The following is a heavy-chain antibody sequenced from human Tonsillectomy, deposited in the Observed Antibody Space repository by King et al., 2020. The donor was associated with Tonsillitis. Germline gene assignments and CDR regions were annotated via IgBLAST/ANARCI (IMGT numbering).Heavy chain of an antibody. CDR2: INHSGST. CDR3: ARGGYYYGSGSYYKSLDY. CDR1: GGSFSGYY. J-gene: IGHJ4*02. V-gene: IGHV4-34*01. D-gene: IGHD3-10*01. Sequence: VQLQQWGAGLLKPSETLSLTCAVYGGSFSGYYWSWIRQPPGKGLEWIGEINHSGSTNYNPSLKSRVTVSVDTSKNQFSLKLSSVTAADTAVYYCARGGYYYGSGSYYKSLDYCGQGTLVTVSS.